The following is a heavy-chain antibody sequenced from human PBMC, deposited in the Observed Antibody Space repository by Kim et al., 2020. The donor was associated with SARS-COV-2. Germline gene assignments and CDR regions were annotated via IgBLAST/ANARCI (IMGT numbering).Heavy chain of an antibody. Sequence: DSVKGRFTISRDNSKNTLYLQMNSLRAEDTAVYYCAKDLGLRYFDWLFPHWGQGTLVTVSS. J-gene: IGHJ4*02. V-gene: IGHV3-30*02. CDR3: AKDLGLRYFDWLFPH. D-gene: IGHD3-9*01.